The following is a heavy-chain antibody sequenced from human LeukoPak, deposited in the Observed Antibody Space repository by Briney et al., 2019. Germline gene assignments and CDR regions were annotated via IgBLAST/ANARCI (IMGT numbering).Heavy chain of an antibody. Sequence: GGSLRLSCAASGFTLSSYDMHWVRQATGKGLEWVSAIGTAGDTYYPGSVKGRFTISRENAKNSLYLQMNSLRAGDTAVYYCARGSYGDYVENDAFDIWGQGTMVTVSS. CDR2: IGTAGDT. J-gene: IGHJ3*02. V-gene: IGHV3-13*01. CDR1: GFTLSSYD. D-gene: IGHD4-17*01. CDR3: ARGSYGDYVENDAFDI.